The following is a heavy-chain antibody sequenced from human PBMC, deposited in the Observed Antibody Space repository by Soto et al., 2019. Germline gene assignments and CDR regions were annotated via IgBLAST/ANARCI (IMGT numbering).Heavy chain of an antibody. D-gene: IGHD1-20*01. V-gene: IGHV1-8*01. CDR1: GYTFTSYD. J-gene: IGHJ5*02. Sequence: ASVKVSCKASGYTFTSYDINWVRPATGQGLEWMGWMNPNSGNTGYAQKVQGRVTMTSNTSISTAYMELSSLRSEDTAVYYCAREHPVSSDKDDPWGQGTLVTVSS. CDR2: MNPNSGNT. CDR3: AREHPVSSDKDDP.